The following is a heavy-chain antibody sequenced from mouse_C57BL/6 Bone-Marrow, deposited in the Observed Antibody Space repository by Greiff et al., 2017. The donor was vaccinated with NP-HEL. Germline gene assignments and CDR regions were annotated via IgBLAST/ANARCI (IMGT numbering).Heavy chain of an antibody. CDR2: MYPGSGST. CDR1: GYTFTSYW. Sequence: VQLQQSGAELVKPGASVKMSCKASGYTFTSYWITWVKQRPGQGLEWIGDMYPGSGSTNYNEKFKSKATLTVYTSSSTDYMQLSSLTSEDSAVYYCARSEFRYYYGSSYNYFDYWGQGTTLTVSS. D-gene: IGHD1-1*01. J-gene: IGHJ2*01. V-gene: IGHV1-55*01. CDR3: ARSEFRYYYGSSYNYFDY.